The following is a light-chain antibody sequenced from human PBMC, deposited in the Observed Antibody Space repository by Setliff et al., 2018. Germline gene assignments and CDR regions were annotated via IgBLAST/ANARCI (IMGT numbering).Light chain of an antibody. CDR3: SSYTTSSLRV. Sequence: QSALAQPASVSGSPGQSITISCTGTSSDIGGYNYVSWYQQHPGKAPKFMIYEVSNRPSGVSNRFSGSKSGNTASLTISGLQAEDEADYYCSSYTTSSLRVFGGGTKVTVL. CDR2: EVS. CDR1: SSDIGGYNY. V-gene: IGLV2-14*01. J-gene: IGLJ2*01.